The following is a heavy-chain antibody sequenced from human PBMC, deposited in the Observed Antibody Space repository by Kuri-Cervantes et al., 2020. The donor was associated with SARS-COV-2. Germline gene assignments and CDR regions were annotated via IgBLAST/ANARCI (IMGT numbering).Heavy chain of an antibody. J-gene: IGHJ6*03. CDR2: IKSKTDGGTT. CDR3: AREHFWSGYYQPTYYCYYMDV. V-gene: IGHV3-15*01. Sequence: GGSLRLSCAASGFTFSNAWMSWVRQAPGKGLEWVGRIKSKTDGGTTDYAAPVKGRFTISRDDSKNTLYLQMNSLKTEDTAVYYCAREHFWSGYYQPTYYCYYMDVWGKGTTVTVSS. D-gene: IGHD3-3*02. CDR1: GFTFSNAW.